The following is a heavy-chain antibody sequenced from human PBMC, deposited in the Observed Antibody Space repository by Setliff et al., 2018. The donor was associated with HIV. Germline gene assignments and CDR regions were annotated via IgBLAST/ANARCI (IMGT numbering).Heavy chain of an antibody. J-gene: IGHJ4*02. CDR2: IKQDGSEN. CDR3: AREALSRDGYSYFDY. CDR1: GFTFSSRW. V-gene: IGHV3-7*01. Sequence: GGSLRLSCAASGFTFSSRWMTWVRQAPGKGLEWVANIKQDGSENYFVDSVKGRFTISRDNTRSSLFLHMDSLPAEDTAVYYCAREALSRDGYSYFDYWGQGTLVTVSS. D-gene: IGHD5-12*01.